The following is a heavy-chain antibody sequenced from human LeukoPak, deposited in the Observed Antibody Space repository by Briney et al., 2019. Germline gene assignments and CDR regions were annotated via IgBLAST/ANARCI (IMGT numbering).Heavy chain of an antibody. J-gene: IGHJ4*01. D-gene: IGHD3-22*01. V-gene: IGHV1-69*06. CDR2: IIPIFGTT. CDR1: GGTFSTYA. CDR3: ARDVILASSGYYSFDV. Sequence: ASVKVSCKASGGTFSTYAVSWLRQATGQGLEWIGGIIPIFGTTNYAQKFQGRLTITADKSTGTAYMELSRLRSEDTAVYYCARDVILASSGYYSFDVVDHGTLVTVSS.